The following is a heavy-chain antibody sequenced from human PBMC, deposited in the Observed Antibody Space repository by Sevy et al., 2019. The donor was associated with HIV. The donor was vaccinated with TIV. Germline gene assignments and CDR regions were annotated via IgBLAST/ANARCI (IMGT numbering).Heavy chain of an antibody. CDR3: ARSCGSITAAGLDY. D-gene: IGHD6-13*01. Sequence: GGSLRLSCVASGFTFSSYSMHWVRQAPGKGLEWDSSVSSSSDYIYYADSVKRRFTISRDNAKNSLYLQMNSLRAEDTAVYYCARSCGSITAAGLDYWGQGTLVTVSS. J-gene: IGHJ4*02. CDR1: GFTFSSYS. CDR2: VSSSSDYI. V-gene: IGHV3-21*01.